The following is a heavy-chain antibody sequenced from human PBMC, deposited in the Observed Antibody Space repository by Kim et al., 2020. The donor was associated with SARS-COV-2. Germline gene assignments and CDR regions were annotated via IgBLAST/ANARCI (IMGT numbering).Heavy chain of an antibody. V-gene: IGHV3-15*01. CDR3: TTNSLRGYSGYDSY. Sequence: APVKGRFTISRDDSQNTLYLQMNGLKTEDTAVYYCTTNSLRGYSGYDSYWGQGTLVTVSS. J-gene: IGHJ4*02. D-gene: IGHD5-12*01.